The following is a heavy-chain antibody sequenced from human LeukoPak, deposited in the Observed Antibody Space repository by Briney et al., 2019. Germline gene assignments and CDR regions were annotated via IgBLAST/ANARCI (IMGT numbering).Heavy chain of an antibody. CDR1: GYTFTNYG. Sequence: ASVKVSCKASGYTFTNYGISWVRQAPGQGLEWMGWISAYNGNTNYAQKLQGRVTITRDTSASTAYMELSGLTSEDTAVYYCARGPRAAADDYWGQGTLVTVSS. V-gene: IGHV1-18*01. J-gene: IGHJ4*02. D-gene: IGHD6-13*01. CDR2: ISAYNGNT. CDR3: ARGPRAAADDY.